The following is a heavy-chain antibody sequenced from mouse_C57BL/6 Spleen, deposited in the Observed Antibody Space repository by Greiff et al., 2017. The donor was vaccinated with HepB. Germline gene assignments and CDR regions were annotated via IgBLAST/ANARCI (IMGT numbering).Heavy chain of an antibody. V-gene: IGHV1-52*01. CDR1: GYTFTSYW. Sequence: QVQLQQPGAELVRPGSSVKLSCKASGYTFTSYWMHWVKQRPIQGLEWIGNIDPSDSETHYNQKFKDKATLTVDKSSSTAYMLLSSLTSEDSAVYYCASVGYYGSSLWYFDVWGTGTTVTVSS. J-gene: IGHJ1*03. CDR3: ASVGYYGSSLWYFDV. D-gene: IGHD1-1*01. CDR2: IDPSDSET.